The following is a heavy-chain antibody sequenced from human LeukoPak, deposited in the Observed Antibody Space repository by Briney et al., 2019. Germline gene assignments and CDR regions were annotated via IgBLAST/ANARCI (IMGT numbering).Heavy chain of an antibody. CDR1: GFTFSSYA. J-gene: IGHJ4*02. Sequence: PGGSLRLSCSASGFTFSSYAMSWVRQAPGKGLEWVSAISGSGGSTYYADSVKGRFTISRDNSKNTLYLQMNSLRAEDTAVYYCAKAVSSSTAGSDYWGQGTLVTVSS. CDR2: ISGSGGST. D-gene: IGHD6-13*01. V-gene: IGHV3-23*01. CDR3: AKAVSSSTAGSDY.